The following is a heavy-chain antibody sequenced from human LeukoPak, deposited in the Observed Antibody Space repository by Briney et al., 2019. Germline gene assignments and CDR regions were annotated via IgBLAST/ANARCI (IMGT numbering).Heavy chain of an antibody. Sequence: ASVKVSCKASGYTFTSYDINWVRQATGQGLEWMGWMNPNSGNTGYAQKFQGRVTMTRNTSISTAYMELSSLRSEDTAVYYCARGNRPWGSGDDWGQGTLVTVSS. J-gene: IGHJ4*02. D-gene: IGHD3-16*01. V-gene: IGHV1-8*01. CDR2: MNPNSGNT. CDR1: GYTFTSYD. CDR3: ARGNRPWGSGDD.